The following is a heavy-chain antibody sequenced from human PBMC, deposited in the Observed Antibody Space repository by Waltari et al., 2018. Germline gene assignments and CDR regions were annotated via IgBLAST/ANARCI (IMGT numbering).Heavy chain of an antibody. CDR3: ARPNDSSGYVDY. CDR1: GGSISSSSYY. CDR2: IYYSGST. Sequence: QLQLQESGPGLVKPSETLSLTCTVSGGSISSSSYYWGWIRQPTGKGLEWIGSIYYSGSTYYNPSLKSRVTISVDTSKNQFSLKLSSVTAADTAVYYCARPNDSSGYVDYWGQGTLVTVSS. J-gene: IGHJ4*02. V-gene: IGHV4-39*01. D-gene: IGHD3-22*01.